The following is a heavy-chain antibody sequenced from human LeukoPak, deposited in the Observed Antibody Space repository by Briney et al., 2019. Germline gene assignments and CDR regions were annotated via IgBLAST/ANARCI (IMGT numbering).Heavy chain of an antibody. D-gene: IGHD3-22*01. CDR3: EREDERHYESSGQGWAGYLDY. Sequence: PSETLSLTPADPVGSLRGYYWCCIRQPPGKGLEWSGDINHGGITNCDTSLKSRVTISIDTSKNQFTVKPRSVTAADQSRLYYEREDERHYESSGQGWAGYLDYWGQGTLVTVSS. V-gene: IGHV4-34*01. CDR1: VGSLRGYY. J-gene: IGHJ4*02. CDR2: INHGGIT.